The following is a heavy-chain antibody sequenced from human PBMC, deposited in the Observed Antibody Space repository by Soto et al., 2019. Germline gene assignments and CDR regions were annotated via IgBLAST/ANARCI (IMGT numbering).Heavy chain of an antibody. V-gene: IGHV3-48*04. J-gene: IGHJ4*02. CDR3: ARGDAYNSFDY. D-gene: IGHD1-1*01. CDR2: ISSSSSTI. CDR1: GFTFSSYS. Sequence: GGSLRLSCAASGFTFSSYSMNWVRQAPGKGLEWVSYISSSSSTIYYADSVKGRFTISRDNAKNSLYLQMSSLRAGDTAMFYCARGDAYNSFDYWGQGALVTVS.